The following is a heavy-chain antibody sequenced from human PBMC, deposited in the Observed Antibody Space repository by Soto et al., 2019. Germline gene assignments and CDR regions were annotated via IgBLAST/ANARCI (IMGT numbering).Heavy chain of an antibody. D-gene: IGHD3-10*01. J-gene: IGHJ4*02. CDR1: GFTVGSSY. CDR3: TTAGSIDY. CDR2: IKSKTDGGTT. V-gene: IGHV3-15*01. Sequence: GRSLRLSCAASGFTVGSSYMSWVRQAPGKGLEWVGRIKSKTDGGTTDYAAPVKGRFTISRDDSKNTLYLQMNSLKTEDTAVYYCTTAGSIDYWGQGTLVTVSS.